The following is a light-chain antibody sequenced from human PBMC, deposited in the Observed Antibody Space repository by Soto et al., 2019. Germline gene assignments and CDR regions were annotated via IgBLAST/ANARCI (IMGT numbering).Light chain of an antibody. CDR2: AAS. CDR1: QGINTF. V-gene: IGKV1-9*01. CDR3: QELEILPSP. Sequence: ITLTQSPSALSASLGDRVTITCRASQGINTFLAWYQQKPGKAPKLLIYAASTLQSGVPSRFSGSGSGTDFTLTISSLQPEDFATYYCQELEILPSPFGEGTKVDI. J-gene: IGKJ4*01.